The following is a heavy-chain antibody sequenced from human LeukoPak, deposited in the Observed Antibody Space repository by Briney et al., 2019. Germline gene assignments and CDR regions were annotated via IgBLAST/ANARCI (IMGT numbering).Heavy chain of an antibody. Sequence: GALRLSCAASGFTFSSYAMHWVRRAPGKGLEWVAVISYDGSNKYYADSVKGRFTISRDNSKNALYLQMNSLRAEDTAVYYCARDDYYDSSGYYGSGYWGQGTLVTVSS. D-gene: IGHD3-22*01. CDR3: ARDDYYDSSGYYGSGY. V-gene: IGHV3-30*04. J-gene: IGHJ4*02. CDR2: ISYDGSNK. CDR1: GFTFSSYA.